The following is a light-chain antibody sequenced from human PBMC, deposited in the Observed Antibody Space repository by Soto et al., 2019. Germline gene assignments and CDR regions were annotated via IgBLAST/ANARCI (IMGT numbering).Light chain of an antibody. Sequence: AIQLTQSPSSLSASVGDRVTITCRASQSISSALAWYQHKPGRAPRLLIYDASSLQGGVSSRFSGSGSGTDFTLTISSLQPEDFATYYCQQFQSYALSFGGGTKLEIK. J-gene: IGKJ4*01. V-gene: IGKV1-13*02. CDR2: DAS. CDR1: QSISSA. CDR3: QQFQSYALS.